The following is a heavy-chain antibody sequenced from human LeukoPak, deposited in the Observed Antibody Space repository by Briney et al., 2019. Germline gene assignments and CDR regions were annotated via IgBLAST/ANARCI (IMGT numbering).Heavy chain of an antibody. J-gene: IGHJ3*02. CDR1: GFTFDDYA. CDR2: IRGDGRST. Sequence: GGSLRLSCAASGFTFDDYAMHWVRQGPGKGLEWVSLIRGDGRSTYYADSVKGRFTISRDNSKNSLYLQMNSLRTEDTALYYCAKDFADAFDIWGQGTMVTVSS. V-gene: IGHV3-43*02. CDR3: AKDFADAFDI.